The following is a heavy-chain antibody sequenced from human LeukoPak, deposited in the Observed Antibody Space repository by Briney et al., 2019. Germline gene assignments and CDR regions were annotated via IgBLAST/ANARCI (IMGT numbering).Heavy chain of an antibody. J-gene: IGHJ6*03. CDR3: AAMTGYSSGWYYMDV. Sequence: QPGGSLRLSCAASGFTFSSYWMSWVRQAPGKGLEWVSYISSSGSTIYYADSVKGRFTISRDNAKNSLYLQMNSLRAEDTAVYYCAAMTGYSSGWYYMDVWGKGTTVTVSS. D-gene: IGHD6-19*01. V-gene: IGHV3-48*04. CDR2: ISSSGSTI. CDR1: GFTFSSYW.